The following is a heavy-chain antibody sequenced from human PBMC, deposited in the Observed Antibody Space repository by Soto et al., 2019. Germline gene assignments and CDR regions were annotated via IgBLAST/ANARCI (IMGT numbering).Heavy chain of an antibody. CDR3: AAGDSSGYYGG. J-gene: IGHJ4*02. D-gene: IGHD3-22*01. Sequence: SVKVSCKASGFTFTSSSVQWVRQARGQRLEWIGWITVGTGNTNYAQKFQERVTITRDMSTSTAYMELSNLRSEDTAVYYCAAGDSSGYYGGWGQGTQVTVSS. CDR2: ITVGTGNT. V-gene: IGHV1-58*01. CDR1: GFTFTSSS.